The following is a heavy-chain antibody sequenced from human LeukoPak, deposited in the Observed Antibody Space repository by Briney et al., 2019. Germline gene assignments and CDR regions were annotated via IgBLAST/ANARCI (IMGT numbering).Heavy chain of an antibody. D-gene: IGHD6-13*01. V-gene: IGHV1-8*01. J-gene: IGHJ4*02. Sequence: ASVKVSCKASGYTFTSYDINWVRQATGQGLEWMGWMNPNSGNTGYAQKFQGRVTMTRNTSISTAYMELSSLRSGDTAVYYCAASDSSSWYGDFDYWGQGTLVTVSS. CDR2: MNPNSGNT. CDR3: AASDSSSWYGDFDY. CDR1: GYTFTSYD.